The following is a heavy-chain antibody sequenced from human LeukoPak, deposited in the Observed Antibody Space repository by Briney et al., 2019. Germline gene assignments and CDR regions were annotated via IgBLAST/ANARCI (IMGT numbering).Heavy chain of an antibody. J-gene: IGHJ4*02. CDR3: ARDTGIQLWLHYFDY. D-gene: IGHD5-18*01. CDR2: IYHSGST. Sequence: PSETLSLTCTVSGYSISSGYYWGWIRQPPGKGLEWIGSIYHSGSTYYNPSLKSRVTISVDTSKNQFSLKLSFVTAADTAVYYCARDTGIQLWLHYFDYWGQGTLVTVSS. V-gene: IGHV4-38-2*02. CDR1: GYSISSGYY.